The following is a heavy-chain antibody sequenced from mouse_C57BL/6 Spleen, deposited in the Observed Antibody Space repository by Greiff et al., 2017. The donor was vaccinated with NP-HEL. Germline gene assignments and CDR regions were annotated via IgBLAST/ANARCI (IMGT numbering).Heavy chain of an antibody. CDR2: INPNNGGT. CDR1: GYTFTDYN. J-gene: IGHJ2*01. D-gene: IGHD2-4*01. V-gene: IGHV1-22*01. Sequence: VHVKQSGPELVKPGASVKMSCKASGYTFTDYNMHWVKQSHGKSLEWIGYINPNNGGTSYNQKFKGKATLTVNKSSSTAYMELRSLTSEDSAVYYCARWGIYYDYDERNYFDYWGQGTTLTVSS. CDR3: ARWGIYYDYDERNYFDY.